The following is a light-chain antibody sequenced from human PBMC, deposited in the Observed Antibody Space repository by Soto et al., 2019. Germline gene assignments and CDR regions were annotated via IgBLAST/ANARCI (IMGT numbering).Light chain of an antibody. CDR3: QQYQIDWT. CDR2: DAS. CDR1: QSISSW. J-gene: IGKJ1*01. V-gene: IGKV1-5*01. Sequence: DIQMTQSPSTLSASVGDRVTITCRASQSISSWLAWYQQKPGKAPKLLIYDASSLESGVPSRFSGSGSGTDFTLTISSLQPDDFATYYCQQYQIDWTFGQGTKVDIK.